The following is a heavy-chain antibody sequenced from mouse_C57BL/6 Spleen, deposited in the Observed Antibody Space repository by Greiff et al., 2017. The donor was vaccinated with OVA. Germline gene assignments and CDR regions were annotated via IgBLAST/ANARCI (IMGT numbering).Heavy chain of an antibody. CDR3: ARYRADY. D-gene: IGHD3-3*01. Sequence: QVQLQQPGAELVKPGASVKLSCKASGYTFTSYWMQWVNQRPGQGLEWIGEIDPSDSYTNYNQKFKGKATLTVDTSSSTAYMQLSSLTSEDSAVYYCARYRADYWGQGTTLTVSS. J-gene: IGHJ2*01. CDR2: IDPSDSYT. V-gene: IGHV1-50*01. CDR1: GYTFTSYW.